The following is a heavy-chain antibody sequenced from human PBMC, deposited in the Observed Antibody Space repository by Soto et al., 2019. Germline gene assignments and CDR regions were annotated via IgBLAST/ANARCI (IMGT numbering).Heavy chain of an antibody. CDR2: IYYSGST. CDR1: GGSISSGDYY. V-gene: IGHV4-61*08. CDR3: SSGTYYFDY. J-gene: IGHJ4*02. Sequence: PSETLSLTCTVSGGSISSGDYYWSWIRQPPGKGLEWIGYIYYSGSTNYNPSLKSRVTISVDTSKNQFCLKLSSVTAADTAVYYCSSGTYYFDYLRQRXLVTVSS.